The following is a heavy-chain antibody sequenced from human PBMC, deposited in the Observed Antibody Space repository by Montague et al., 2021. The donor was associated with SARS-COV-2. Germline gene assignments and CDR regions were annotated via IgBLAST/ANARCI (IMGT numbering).Heavy chain of an antibody. CDR3: ARAASPRGAFDV. Sequence: TLSLTCAVSGGSIHSGGYSWSWIRQSPGKGLEWIGYILHSGSTYYNPSLWSRVTISVDRSKSQFSLNLTSMTAADTAVYFCARAASPRGAFDVWGQGTVVTVSS. V-gene: IGHV4-30-2*06. J-gene: IGHJ3*01. CDR2: ILHSGST. CDR1: GGSIHSGGYS. D-gene: IGHD3-10*01.